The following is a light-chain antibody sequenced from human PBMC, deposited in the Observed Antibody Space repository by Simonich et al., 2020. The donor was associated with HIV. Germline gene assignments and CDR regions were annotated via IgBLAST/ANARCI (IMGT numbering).Light chain of an antibody. CDR2: DAS. V-gene: IGKV3-11*01. CDR3: QQRSNYPIT. CDR1: QSVSSY. Sequence: EVVLTQSPATLSLSPGERATLSCRASQSVSSYLAWYQQKPGQAPRLLISDASNRATGIPARFSGSGSGTDFTLTISSLEPEDFAVYYCQQRSNYPITFGQGTRLEIK. J-gene: IGKJ5*01.